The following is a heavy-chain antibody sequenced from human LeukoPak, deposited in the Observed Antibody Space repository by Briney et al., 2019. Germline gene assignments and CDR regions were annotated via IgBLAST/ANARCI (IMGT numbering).Heavy chain of an antibody. CDR3: ARDLRRTTFDY. Sequence: PERSLRLSSAASGFAFNNCGMHWVRQAPGKGLEWVGVMWSEDNSQHYADSVKGRFTISKDSSKNTLYLQMNSLRAEDTAVYYCARDLRRTTFDYWGQGTLVTVSS. V-gene: IGHV3-33*01. J-gene: IGHJ4*02. D-gene: IGHD4-11*01. CDR1: GFAFNNCG. CDR2: MWSEDNSQ.